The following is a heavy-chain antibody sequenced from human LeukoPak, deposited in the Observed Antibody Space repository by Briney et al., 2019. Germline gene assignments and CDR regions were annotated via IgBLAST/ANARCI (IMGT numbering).Heavy chain of an antibody. CDR3: ARDYDILTGYFRGGFDY. CDR2: INSSSSDT. J-gene: IGHJ4*02. V-gene: IGHV3-48*03. Sequence: GGSRRLPCAAPGFPFSSYEMNWVRQAPGKGLEGVSSINSSSSDTNYADSVKGRFTISRDNAKKSLYLQMNSLRAEDTAVYYCARDYDILTGYFRGGFDYWGQGTLVTVSS. D-gene: IGHD3-9*01. CDR1: GFPFSSYE.